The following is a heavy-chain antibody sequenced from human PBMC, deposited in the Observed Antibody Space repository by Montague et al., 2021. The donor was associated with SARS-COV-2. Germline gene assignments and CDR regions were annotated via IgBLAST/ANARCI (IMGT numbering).Heavy chain of an antibody. V-gene: IGHV4-39*01. CDR2: ISYAGRT. CDR3: ARQLPSCCSTNKCDPYYFDV. J-gene: IGHJ4*03. CDR1: GGSISSPDYY. Sequence: SETLSLTCTVSGGSISSPDYYWGWIRQSPGKGLEWIGSISYAGRTYYNPSLRSRVSFSMDTSKKHFSLSLNSVTAADTAVYFCARQLPSCCSTNKCDPYYFDVWGQGAMVTVSS. D-gene: IGHD2-2*01.